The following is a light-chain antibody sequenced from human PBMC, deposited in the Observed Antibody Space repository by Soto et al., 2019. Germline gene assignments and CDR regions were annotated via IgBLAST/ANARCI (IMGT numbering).Light chain of an antibody. J-gene: IGKJ1*01. CDR2: GAS. CDR3: QQYFEWPPMT. Sequence: EIVMTQSPATLSVSPGERATLSCRASQSVSNNLAWYQQKPGQAPRLLISGASTRAAGISDRFRGSGSGTEFTLTISSLRSEDSAIYYCQQYFEWPPMTFGQGTKVDIK. V-gene: IGKV3-15*01. CDR1: QSVSNN.